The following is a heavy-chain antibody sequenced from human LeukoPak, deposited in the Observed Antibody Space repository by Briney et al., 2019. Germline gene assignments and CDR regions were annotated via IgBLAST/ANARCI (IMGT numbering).Heavy chain of an antibody. J-gene: IGHJ5*02. CDR3: ARKGDYGDWSNWFDP. D-gene: IGHD4-17*01. CDR1: GFTFSSYW. Sequence: GGSLRLSCAASGFTFSSYWMSWVRQAPGKGLEWVANIKQDGSEKYYVDSVKGRFTISRDNAKSSLYLQMDSLRAEDTAVYYCARKGDYGDWSNWFDPWGQGTLVTVSS. CDR2: IKQDGSEK. V-gene: IGHV3-7*01.